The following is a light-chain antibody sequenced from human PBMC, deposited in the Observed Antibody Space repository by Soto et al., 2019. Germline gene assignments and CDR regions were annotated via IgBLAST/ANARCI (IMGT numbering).Light chain of an antibody. CDR2: QVT. CDR3: TSYSSSSTFYV. J-gene: IGLJ1*01. CDR1: SSDIGGYYY. Sequence: SVLTQPASVSGSPGQSITISCTGTSSDIGGYYYVSWYQHHPGKAPKLMIYQVTNRPSGVSDRFSGSKSGNTASLTISGLQAEDEADYYCTSYSSSSTFYVFGTGTKVTV. V-gene: IGLV2-14*01.